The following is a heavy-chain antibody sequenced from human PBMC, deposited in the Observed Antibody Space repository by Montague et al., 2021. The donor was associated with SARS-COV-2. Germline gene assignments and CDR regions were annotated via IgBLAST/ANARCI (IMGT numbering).Heavy chain of an antibody. D-gene: IGHD5-12*01. CDR2: IYDSGST. CDR3: ARRGRKLLPVATTIGGFDI. CDR1: GGSISSNNYY. Sequence: SETLSLTCTVSGGSISSNNYYWDWIRQPPGKGLEWIGSIYDSGSTYYXXXLKSRVTMSVDTSKNHLSLKLNSVTAADTAVYYCARRGRKLLPVATTIGGFDIWGQGTMVTVSS. J-gene: IGHJ3*02. V-gene: IGHV4-39*02.